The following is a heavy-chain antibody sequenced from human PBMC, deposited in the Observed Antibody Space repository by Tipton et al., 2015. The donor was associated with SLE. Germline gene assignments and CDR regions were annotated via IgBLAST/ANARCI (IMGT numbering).Heavy chain of an antibody. V-gene: IGHV3-30*04. Sequence: SLRLSCAASGFTFSSYAMHWVRQAPGKGLEWVAVISYDGSNKYYADSVKGRFTISRDNSKNTLYLQMNSLRAEDTAVYYCATDLLDVFDYWGQGPLVTVSS. CDR3: ATDLLDVFDY. CDR2: ISYDGSNK. D-gene: IGHD1-1*01. J-gene: IGHJ4*02. CDR1: GFTFSSYA.